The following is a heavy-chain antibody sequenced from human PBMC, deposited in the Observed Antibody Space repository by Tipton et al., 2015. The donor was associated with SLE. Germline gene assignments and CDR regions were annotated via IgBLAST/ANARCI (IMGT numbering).Heavy chain of an antibody. CDR3: ARGVAYYYDSGAFDI. D-gene: IGHD3-22*01. CDR1: DGSFSGNH. J-gene: IGHJ3*02. V-gene: IGHV4-34*01. Sequence: TLSLTCTIYDGSFSGNHWSWIRQPPGKGLEWIGEINYSGSTNYNPSLKSRVTISIGTSKNQLSLKLTSVTAADTAVYYCARGVAYYYDSGAFDIWGQGTMVTVSS. CDR2: INYSGST.